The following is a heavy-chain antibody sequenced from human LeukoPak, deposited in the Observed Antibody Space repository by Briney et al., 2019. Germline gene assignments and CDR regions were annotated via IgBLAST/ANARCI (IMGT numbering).Heavy chain of an antibody. CDR2: ITGSSYNR. CDR3: ARGEARFDP. J-gene: IGHJ5*02. Sequence: GGSLRLSCVASGFTFSSYSMNWVRQAPGKGLEWVSSITGSSYNRYYAGSLKGRFTISRDNANNSMYLQMNSLKTEDTAVYYCARGEARFDPWGQGTLVTVS. V-gene: IGHV3-21*06. CDR1: GFTFSSYS. D-gene: IGHD1-26*01.